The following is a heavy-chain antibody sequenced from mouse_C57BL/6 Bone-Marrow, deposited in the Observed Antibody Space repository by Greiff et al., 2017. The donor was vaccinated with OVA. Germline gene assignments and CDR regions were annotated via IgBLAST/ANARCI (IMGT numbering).Heavy chain of an antibody. J-gene: IGHJ1*03. CDR1: GFSFNTYA. CDR2: IRSKSNNYAT. CDR3: AIYYYGSDWYFDV. D-gene: IGHD1-1*01. V-gene: IGHV10-1*01. Sequence: EVQGVESGGGLVQPKGSLKLSCAASGFSFNTYAMNWVRQAPGKGLEWVARIRSKSNNYATYYADSVKDRFTISRDDSESMLYLQMNNLKTEDTAMYYCAIYYYGSDWYFDVWGTGTTVTVSS.